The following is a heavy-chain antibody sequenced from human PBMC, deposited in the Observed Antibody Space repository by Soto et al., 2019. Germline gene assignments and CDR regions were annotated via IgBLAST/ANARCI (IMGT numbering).Heavy chain of an antibody. CDR3: ARGTTTSAFSAMDV. D-gene: IGHD1-1*01. CDR2: ISYDGDNK. J-gene: IGHJ6*02. V-gene: IGHV3-30-3*01. Sequence: QVQLVESGGGVVQPGRSLRLSCAASGFTFSYHALNWVRQAPGKGLEWVAVISYDGDNKYIAESVKGRFTISRDNSKNTVSLQMNSLRPEDTAMYFCARGTTTSAFSAMDVWGQGTRVTVSS. CDR1: GFTFSYHA.